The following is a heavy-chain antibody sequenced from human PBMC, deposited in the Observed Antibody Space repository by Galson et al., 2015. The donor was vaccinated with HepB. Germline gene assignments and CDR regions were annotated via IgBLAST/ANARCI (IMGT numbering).Heavy chain of an antibody. CDR2: ISNDGNDK. D-gene: IGHD4-23*01. V-gene: IGHV3-30*03. CDR3: ARQQGGGMDY. Sequence: SVRLSCAASGFTFSTYGMHWVRQAPGQGLEWVGVISNDGNDKYYAEYVKGRFTIARDNSQNTLYLQMNSLRPDDTAVFYCARQQGGGMDYWGQGALVTVSS. J-gene: IGHJ4*02. CDR1: GFTFSTYG.